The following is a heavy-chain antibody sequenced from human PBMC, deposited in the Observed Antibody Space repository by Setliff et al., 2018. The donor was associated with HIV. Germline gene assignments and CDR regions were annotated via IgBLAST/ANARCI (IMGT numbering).Heavy chain of an antibody. Sequence: TLSLTCAVYGGSFSGYYWSWIRQPPGKGLEWIGEINHSGSTNYNPSLKSRVTISVDTSKNQFSLKLSSVTAADTAVYYCARLSRRGLDYWGQGTLVTVSS. V-gene: IGHV4-34*01. CDR1: GGSFSGYY. J-gene: IGHJ4*02. CDR2: INHSGST. D-gene: IGHD3-10*01. CDR3: ARLSRRGLDY.